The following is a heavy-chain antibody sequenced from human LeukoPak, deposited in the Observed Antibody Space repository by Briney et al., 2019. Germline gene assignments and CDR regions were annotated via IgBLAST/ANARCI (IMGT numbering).Heavy chain of an antibody. D-gene: IGHD3-22*01. CDR1: GFSFSSYA. Sequence: GGSLRLSCAASGFSFSSYAMSWVRQAPGKGLEWVSAISKSGDSTFYADSVKGRFTISRDNSKNTVYLQMNSLRAEDTAVYYCAKEEGYYYDSGGYYVEYFQHWGQGTLVTVSS. J-gene: IGHJ1*01. V-gene: IGHV3-23*01. CDR2: ISKSGDST. CDR3: AKEEGYYYDSGGYYVEYFQH.